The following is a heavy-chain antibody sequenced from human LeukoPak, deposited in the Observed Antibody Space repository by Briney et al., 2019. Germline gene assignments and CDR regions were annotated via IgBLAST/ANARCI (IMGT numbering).Heavy chain of an antibody. D-gene: IGHD2-2*01. CDR2: INPNSGGT. V-gene: IGHV1-2*02. CDR1: GYTFTGYY. CDR3: ARDHSQYCSSTSCYQGY. Sequence: ASVKVSCKASGYTFTGYYMHWVRQAPGQGLGWMGWINPNSGGTNYAQKFQGRVTMTRDTSINTAYMELSRLRSDDTAVYYCARDHSQYCSSTSCYQGYWGQGTLVTVSS. J-gene: IGHJ4*02.